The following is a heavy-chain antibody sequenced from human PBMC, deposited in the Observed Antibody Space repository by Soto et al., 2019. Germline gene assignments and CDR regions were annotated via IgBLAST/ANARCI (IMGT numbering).Heavy chain of an antibody. CDR3: ARGVGSGSYYNQYNWFDP. V-gene: IGHV1-18*01. CDR2: ISAYNGNT. CDR1: GYTFTNYG. J-gene: IGHJ5*02. Sequence: QVQLVQSGAEVKKPGASVKVSCKASGYTFTNYGISWVRQAPGQGLEWMGWISAYNGNTKYAQKLQGRVTMTTDTATSTAYRELRSLRSADTAVYCCARGVGSGSYYNQYNWFDPWGQGTLVTVSS. D-gene: IGHD3-10*01.